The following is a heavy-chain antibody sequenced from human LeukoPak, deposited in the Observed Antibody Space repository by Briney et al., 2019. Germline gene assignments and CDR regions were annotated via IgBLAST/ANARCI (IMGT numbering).Heavy chain of an antibody. CDR2: IYHSGST. V-gene: IGHV4-30-2*01. CDR1: GGSISSGGYS. J-gene: IGHJ4*03. D-gene: IGHD3-22*01. CDR3: ARGGPDYYDSSGYHTYYFDY. Sequence: PSETLSLTCAVSGGSISSGGYSWSWIRQPPGKGLEWIGYIYHSGSTYYNPSLKSRVTISVDRSKNQFSLKLSSVTAADTAVYYCARGGPDYYDSSGYHTYYFDYWGQGTTVTVSS.